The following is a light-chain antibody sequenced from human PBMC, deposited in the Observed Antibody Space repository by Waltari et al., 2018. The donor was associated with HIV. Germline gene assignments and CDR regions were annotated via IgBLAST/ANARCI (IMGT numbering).Light chain of an antibody. J-gene: IGLJ2*01. Sequence: SYELTQPPSMSVSPGQTANITCSGDKLGNDSACWYQQKAGQSPVLVIFKDTRRPSGIPERFSGSTSGNTATLTISGALPADEGDYYCQAWDNSVVVFGGGTRLTVL. CDR2: KDT. V-gene: IGLV3-1*01. CDR1: KLGNDS. CDR3: QAWDNSVVV.